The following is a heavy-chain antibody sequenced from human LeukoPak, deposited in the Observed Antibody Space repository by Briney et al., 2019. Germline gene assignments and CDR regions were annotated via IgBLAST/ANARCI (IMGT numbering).Heavy chain of an antibody. D-gene: IGHD5-18*01. V-gene: IGHV3-9*03. J-gene: IGHJ4*02. CDR2: ISWNSGSI. CDR3: AKGGGSRYGYYFDY. CDR1: GFTFDDYA. Sequence: PGGSLRLSCAASGFTFDDYAMHWVRQAPGRGLEWLSGISWNSGSIAYADSVKGRFTISRDNAKNSLYLQMSSLRAEDMALYYCAKGGGSRYGYYFDYWGQGTLVTVSS.